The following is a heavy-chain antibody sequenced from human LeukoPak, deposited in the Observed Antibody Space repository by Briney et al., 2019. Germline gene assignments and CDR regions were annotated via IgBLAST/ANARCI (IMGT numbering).Heavy chain of an antibody. CDR1: GFTFSSYW. Sequence: GGSLRLSCAASGFTFSSYWMHWVRQAPGKGLVWVSRINSDGSSTSYADSVKGRFTISRDNAKNTLYLQMNSLRAEDMAVYYCARGATYYYDSSGYYFYWGQGTLVTVSS. V-gene: IGHV3-74*01. D-gene: IGHD3-22*01. J-gene: IGHJ4*02. CDR2: INSDGSST. CDR3: ARGATYYYDSSGYYFY.